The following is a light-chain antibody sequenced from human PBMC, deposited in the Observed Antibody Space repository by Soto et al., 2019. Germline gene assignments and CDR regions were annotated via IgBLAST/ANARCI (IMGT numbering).Light chain of an antibody. CDR3: QHYGRWAIFT. CDR1: QSLSSNY. V-gene: IGKV3-20*01. Sequence: EIVLTQSPGTLSLSPGERATLSCRASQSLSSNYLAWYHQKPGQAPSLLIYGASSRASGIPDRFSGSGSGTDFTLTISSLEPEDFAVYYCQHYGRWAIFTLGPGTTVDIK. CDR2: GAS. J-gene: IGKJ3*01.